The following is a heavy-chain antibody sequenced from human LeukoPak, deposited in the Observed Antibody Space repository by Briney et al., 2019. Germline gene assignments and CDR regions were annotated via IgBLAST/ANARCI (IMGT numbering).Heavy chain of an antibody. CDR3: AHTTLGYFCSSTSCYSYFDY. D-gene: IGHD2-2*02. J-gene: IGHJ4*01. CDR2: IYWNNDK. Sequence: SGPTLVNSTQTLTLTCTFSGFSLSTSGVGVGWIRQPPGKALEWLAVIYWNNDKRYSPSLRSRPTITKDTSKNQVVLTMTNMDPVDTATYYCAHTTLGYFCSSTSCYSYFDYWGHGTLVTVSS. CDR1: GFSLSTSGVG. V-gene: IGHV2-5*01.